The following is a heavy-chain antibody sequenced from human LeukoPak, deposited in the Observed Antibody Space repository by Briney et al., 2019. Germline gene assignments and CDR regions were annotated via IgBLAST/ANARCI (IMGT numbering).Heavy chain of an antibody. CDR1: GFTFSTYA. CDR3: ARDHSMNYGNWFDL. CDR2: ISFDGSTK. V-gene: IGHV3-30-3*01. J-gene: IGHJ5*02. D-gene: IGHD2/OR15-2a*01. Sequence: GRSLRLSCAASGFTFSTYAMHWVRQAPGKGLEWVAVISFDGSTKYYADSVKGRFTISRDNSKNTLYLQMNSLRAEDTAVYYCARDHSMNYGNWFDLWGQGTLVTVSS.